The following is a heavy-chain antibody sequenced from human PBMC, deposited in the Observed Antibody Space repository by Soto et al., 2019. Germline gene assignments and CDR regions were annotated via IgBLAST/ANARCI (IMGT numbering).Heavy chain of an antibody. Sequence: ASVKVSCKVSGYTLTELSMHWVRQAPGKGLEWMGGINPDDGETIYAQKFQGRVTLTMDTSTSTAYMELSSLRFEDTAVYYCARDLAAADYWGQGTLVTVSS. J-gene: IGHJ4*02. CDR2: INPDDGET. CDR3: ARDLAAADY. V-gene: IGHV1-24*01. D-gene: IGHD6-13*01. CDR1: GYTLTELS.